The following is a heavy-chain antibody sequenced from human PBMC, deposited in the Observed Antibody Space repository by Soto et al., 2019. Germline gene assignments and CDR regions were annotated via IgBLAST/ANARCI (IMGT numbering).Heavy chain of an antibody. CDR3: ARARMVRGVIYYYGMDV. J-gene: IGHJ6*02. Sequence: QVQLQESGPGLVKSSQTLSLTCAVSSGSISSGGNYWSWIRQHPGKGLEWIGYIYYSGSTYYNPSLKSRDTISVDTSKNQFSLKLNSVTAADTAVYYCARARMVRGVIYYYGMDVWGQGTTVTVSS. CDR2: IYYSGST. V-gene: IGHV4-31*11. D-gene: IGHD3-10*01. CDR1: SGSISSGGNY.